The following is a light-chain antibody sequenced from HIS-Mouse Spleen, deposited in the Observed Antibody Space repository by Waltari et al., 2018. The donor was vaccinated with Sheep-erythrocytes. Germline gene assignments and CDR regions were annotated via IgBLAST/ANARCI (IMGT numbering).Light chain of an antibody. CDR1: SSDVGGYNY. V-gene: IGLV2-11*01. J-gene: IGLJ3*02. CDR3: CSYAGSYTFWV. CDR2: DVS. Sequence: QSALTQPRSVSGSPGQSVTISCTGTSSDVGGYNYVSWYQQHPGKAPKLMIYDVSKRPSGVPVSFSGSKSGNTASLTISGLQAEHEADYYCCSYAGSYTFWVFGGGTKLTVL.